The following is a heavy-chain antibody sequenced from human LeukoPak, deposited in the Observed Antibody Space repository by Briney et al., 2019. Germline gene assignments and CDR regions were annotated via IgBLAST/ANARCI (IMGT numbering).Heavy chain of an antibody. CDR3: ARTTEAHSWRTRYYDYYMDV. V-gene: IGHV4-59*01. J-gene: IGHJ6*03. CDR1: GGSISSYY. Sequence: SETLSLTCTVSGGSISSYYWSWLRQPPGKGLEWIGYIYYSGSTNYNPSLKSRVTISVDTSKNQFSLKLSSVTAAYTAVYYCARTTEAHSWRTRYYDYYMDVWGKGTTVTVSS. D-gene: IGHD6-13*01. CDR2: IYYSGST.